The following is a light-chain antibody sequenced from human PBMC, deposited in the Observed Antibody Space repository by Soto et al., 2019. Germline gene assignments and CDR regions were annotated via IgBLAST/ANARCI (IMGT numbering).Light chain of an antibody. V-gene: IGKV3-20*01. J-gene: IGKJ4*01. CDR3: QRYGSSPLT. CDR1: QSVNNY. Sequence: EILLTQSPCTLSLSPGERATLSCRASQSVNNYLAWYQQKPGQAPRLLIYDTSDRATGIPARFSGSGSGTDFTLTISSLEPEDFEVYFCQRYGSSPLTFGGGTKVDIK. CDR2: DTS.